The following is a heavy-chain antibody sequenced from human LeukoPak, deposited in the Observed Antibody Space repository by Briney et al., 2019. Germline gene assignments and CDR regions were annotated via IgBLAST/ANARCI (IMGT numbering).Heavy chain of an antibody. V-gene: IGHV1-18*04. CDR2: VSGNNGHT. Sequence: ASVKVSCKASGYTLTNYGITWVRQAPGQGLEWMGWVSGNNGHTKYAQTLQGRVTTTTDTSTNTAYMELRSLRSDDTAVYYCARGHLLSLDYWGQGTLVTVSS. CDR3: ARGHLLSLDY. J-gene: IGHJ4*02. CDR1: GYTLTNYG.